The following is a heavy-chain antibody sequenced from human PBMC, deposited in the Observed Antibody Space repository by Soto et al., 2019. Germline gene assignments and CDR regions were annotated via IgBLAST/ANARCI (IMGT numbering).Heavy chain of an antibody. V-gene: IGHV3-30*18. D-gene: IGHD1-26*01. CDR3: VKDSSVTASGSGGWFDP. J-gene: IGHJ5*02. CDR2: ISSDGGSQ. Sequence: QVQLVESGGGVVQPGRYLRLSCAASGFDFNTYGLHWVRQAPGKGLEWGAAISSDGGSQYYADCVRGRLTMSRDKSKSTLELQMNSLGAEDTATCFWVKDSSVTASGSGGWFDPWGPGTLVIVSS. CDR1: GFDFNTYG.